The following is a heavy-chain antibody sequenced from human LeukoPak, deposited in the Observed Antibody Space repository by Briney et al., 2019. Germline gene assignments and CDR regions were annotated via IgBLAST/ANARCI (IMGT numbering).Heavy chain of an antibody. V-gene: IGHV3-30-3*01. Sequence: GSLRLSCAASGFTFSSYAMHWVRQAPGKGLEWVAVISYDGSNKYYADSVKGRFTISRDNSKNTLYLQMNSLRAEDTAVYYCARDPRITMIVVVIPPWFDPWGQGTLVTVSS. J-gene: IGHJ5*02. D-gene: IGHD3-22*01. CDR2: ISYDGSNK. CDR3: ARDPRITMIVVVIPPWFDP. CDR1: GFTFSSYA.